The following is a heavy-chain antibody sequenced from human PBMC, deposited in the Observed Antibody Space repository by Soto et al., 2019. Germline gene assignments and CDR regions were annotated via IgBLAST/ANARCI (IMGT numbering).Heavy chain of an antibody. V-gene: IGHV1-3*01. J-gene: IGHJ4*02. CDR2: INAGNGNT. CDR3: ARSNSGYDSEFDY. Sequence: ASVKVSCRASGYTFTRYAMHWVRQAPGQRLEWMGWINAGNGNTKYSQKFQGRVTITRDTSASTAYMELSSLRSEDTAVYYCARSNSGYDSEFDYWGQGTLVTVSS. CDR1: GYTFTRYA. D-gene: IGHD5-12*01.